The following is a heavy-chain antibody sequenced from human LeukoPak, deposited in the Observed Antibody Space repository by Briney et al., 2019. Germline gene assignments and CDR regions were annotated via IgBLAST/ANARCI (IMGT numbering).Heavy chain of an antibody. CDR2: IIPIFGTA. D-gene: IGHD3-9*01. V-gene: IGHV1-69*06. CDR1: GGTFSSYA. Sequence: SVKVSCKASGGTFSSYAISWVRQAPGQGLEWMGGIIPIFGTANYAQKFQGRVTITADKSTSTAYMELSSLRSDDTAVYYCARVPGVYYDSLTGYGSGWFDPWSQGTLVTVSS. J-gene: IGHJ5*02. CDR3: ARVPGVYYDSLTGYGSGWFDP.